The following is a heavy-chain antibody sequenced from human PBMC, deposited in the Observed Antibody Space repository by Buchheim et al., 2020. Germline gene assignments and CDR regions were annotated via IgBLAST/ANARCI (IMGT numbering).Heavy chain of an antibody. Sequence: EVQLLESGGGLVQPGGSLRLSCAASGFTFSSYAMSWVRQAPGKGLEWVSAISGSGGSTYYADSVKGRFTISRDNSKTTLYLQMNSLRAEDTAVYYCAKDHTYYDFWSGYYIVGPFDYWGQGTL. D-gene: IGHD3-3*01. V-gene: IGHV3-23*01. CDR3: AKDHTYYDFWSGYYIVGPFDY. CDR2: ISGSGGST. J-gene: IGHJ4*02. CDR1: GFTFSSYA.